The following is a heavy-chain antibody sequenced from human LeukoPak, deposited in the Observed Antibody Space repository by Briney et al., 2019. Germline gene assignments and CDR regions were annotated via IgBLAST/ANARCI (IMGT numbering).Heavy chain of an antibody. CDR3: AKDSPIFGDY. CDR1: GFTCSSYA. V-gene: IGHV3-23*01. J-gene: IGHJ4*02. CDR2: INGSGGRI. D-gene: IGHD2/OR15-2a*01. Sequence: PGGSLRLSCAASGFTCSSYAMSWVRQAPGKGLEWVSAINGSGGRIYYADSVKGRFTISRDNSKSTLYLQMNSLRAEDTAVYYCAKDSPIFGDYWGQGTLVTVSS.